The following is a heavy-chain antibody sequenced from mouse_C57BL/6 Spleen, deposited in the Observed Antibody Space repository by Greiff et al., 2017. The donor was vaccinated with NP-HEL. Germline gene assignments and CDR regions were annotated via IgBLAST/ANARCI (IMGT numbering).Heavy chain of an antibody. V-gene: IGHV1-55*01. J-gene: IGHJ3*01. D-gene: IGHD1-1*01. CDR3: ARTGGYYGSSYFAY. CDR2: IYPGSGST. CDR1: GYTFTSYW. Sequence: QVQLQQPGAELVKPGASVKMSCKASGYTFTSYWITWVKQRPGQGLEWIGDIYPGSGSTNYNEKFKSKATLTVDTSSSTAYMQLSSLTSEDSAVYYCARTGGYYGSSYFAYCGQGTLVTVSA.